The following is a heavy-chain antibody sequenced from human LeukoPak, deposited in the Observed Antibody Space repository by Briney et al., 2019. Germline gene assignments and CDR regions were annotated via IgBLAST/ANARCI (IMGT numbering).Heavy chain of an antibody. V-gene: IGHV4-4*07. CDR1: GGSISSYY. D-gene: IGHD3-16*02. CDR3: ARGRTITFGGVSVSYAFDI. Sequence: PSETLSLTCTVSGGSISSYYWSWIRQPAGKGLEWIGRIYTSGSTNYNPSLKSRVTMSVDTSKNQFSLKLGSVTAADTAVYYCARGRTITFGGVSVSYAFDIWGQGTMVTVSS. CDR2: IYTSGST. J-gene: IGHJ3*02.